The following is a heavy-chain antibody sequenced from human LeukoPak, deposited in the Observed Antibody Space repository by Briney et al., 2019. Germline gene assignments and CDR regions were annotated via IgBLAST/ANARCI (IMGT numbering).Heavy chain of an antibody. V-gene: IGHV3-66*01. CDR2: IYSGGST. CDR1: GFTVSSNY. CDR3: ARDWPIAAAYYYYYGMDV. J-gene: IGHJ6*02. Sequence: AGGSLGLSCAASGFTVSSNYMSWVRQAPGKGLEWVSVIYSGGSTYYADSVKGRFTISRDNSKNTLYLQMNSLRAEDTAVYYCARDWPIAAAYYYYYGMDVWGQGTTVTVSS. D-gene: IGHD6-13*01.